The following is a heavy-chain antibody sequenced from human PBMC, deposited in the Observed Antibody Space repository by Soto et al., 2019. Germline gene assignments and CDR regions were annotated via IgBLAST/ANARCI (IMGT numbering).Heavy chain of an antibody. CDR2: IRSKANSYAT. D-gene: IGHD6-13*01. CDR3: TRQRVIAAAGTWFDP. CDR1: GFTFSGSA. J-gene: IGHJ5*02. V-gene: IGHV3-73*01. Sequence: EVQLVESGGDLVQPGGSLRLSCAVSGFTFSGSAMHWVRQASGKGLEWVGRIRSKANSYATAYAASVKGRFTISRDDSKNTAYLQMNSLKTEDTAVYYCTRQRVIAAAGTWFDPWGQGTLGTVSS.